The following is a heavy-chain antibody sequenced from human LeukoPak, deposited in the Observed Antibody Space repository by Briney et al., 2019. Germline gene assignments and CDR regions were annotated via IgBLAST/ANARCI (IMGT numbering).Heavy chain of an antibody. CDR3: ATARGSSSRSGPDYFDY. D-gene: IGHD6-6*01. CDR2: INSDGSWT. J-gene: IGHJ4*02. Sequence: GGSLRLSCAASGNYLMHWVRQAPGKGLVWVSHINSDGSWTSYADSVKGRFTISKDNAKNTVYLQMNSPRAEDTAVYYCATARGSSSRSGPDYFDYWGQGTLVTVSS. CDR1: GNYL. V-gene: IGHV3-74*01.